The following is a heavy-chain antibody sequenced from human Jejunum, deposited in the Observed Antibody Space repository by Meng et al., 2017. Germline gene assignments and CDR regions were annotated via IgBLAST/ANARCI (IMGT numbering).Heavy chain of an antibody. CDR3: ATEYRISETFDY. Sequence: ELGYSVGGFVKPGGALGLSEAALGLPFTNAWMSWVRQAPGKGLEWVAFIGSNGRDTFYADSVKGRFTISRDNSKNTLYLQMNSLRAEDTAIYYCATEYRISETFDYWGQGTLVTVSS. CDR2: IGSNGRDT. CDR1: GLPFTNAW. V-gene: IGHV3-30*02. D-gene: IGHD6-6*01. J-gene: IGHJ4*02.